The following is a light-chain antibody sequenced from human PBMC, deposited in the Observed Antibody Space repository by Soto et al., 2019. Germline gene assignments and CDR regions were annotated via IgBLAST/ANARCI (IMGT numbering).Light chain of an antibody. CDR1: SSNIGGNS. CDR3: GSWDSSLSAYV. V-gene: IGLV1-51*01. J-gene: IGLJ1*01. Sequence: VMTQPPSVSAAPGQTVTISCSGSSSNIGGNSVSWYQQLPGTAPKLLIYDDNKRPSGIPDRFSGSKSGTSATLGITGFQTGDEADYYCGSWDSSLSAYVFGTGTKVTVL. CDR2: DDN.